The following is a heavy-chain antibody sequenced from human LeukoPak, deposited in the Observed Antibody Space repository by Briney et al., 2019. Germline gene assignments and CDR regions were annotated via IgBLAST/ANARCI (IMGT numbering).Heavy chain of an antibody. Sequence: GASVKVSCKASGYTITSYYMHWVRQAPGQGLEWMGIINPSGGSTSYAQKFQGRVTMTRDTSTSTVYMELSSLRSEDTAVYYCARSLITEYYFDYWGQGTLATVSS. CDR1: GYTITSYY. J-gene: IGHJ4*02. CDR3: ARSLITEYYFDY. D-gene: IGHD3-22*01. V-gene: IGHV1-46*01. CDR2: INPSGGST.